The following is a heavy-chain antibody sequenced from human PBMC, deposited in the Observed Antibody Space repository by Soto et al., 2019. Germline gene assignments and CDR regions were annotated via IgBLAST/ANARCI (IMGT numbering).Heavy chain of an antibody. J-gene: IGHJ6*01. CDR1: GFDFTAAW. CDR3: AKHRRPPGPSHYGLEV. V-gene: IGHV3-15*07. Sequence: QLVESGGGLVTPGKSVTLSCVGSGFDFTAAWMHWVRQAPGTGLEWVGRVKSRGSGETTDYSAPVRGRFTISRDDSKGTLYHQMLIRKTEGTAVYFCAKHRRPPGPSHYGLEVWGQGSTVTVTS. CDR2: VKSRGSGETT.